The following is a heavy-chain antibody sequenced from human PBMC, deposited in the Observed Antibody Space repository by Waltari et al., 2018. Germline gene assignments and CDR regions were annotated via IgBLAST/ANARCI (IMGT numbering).Heavy chain of an antibody. J-gene: IGHJ6*04. Sequence: EVQLVQSGAEVKKPGEALKISWKGSGYSFTSYWIGWVRQMPGKGLEWLVISYPGDSDTRYSPSFQGQVTISADKSISTAYRQWSSLKASDTAMYYCARQGSSTALDVWGKGTTVTVSS. CDR2: SYPGDSDT. CDR3: ARQGSSTALDV. V-gene: IGHV5-51*01. CDR1: GYSFTSYW. D-gene: IGHD3-10*01.